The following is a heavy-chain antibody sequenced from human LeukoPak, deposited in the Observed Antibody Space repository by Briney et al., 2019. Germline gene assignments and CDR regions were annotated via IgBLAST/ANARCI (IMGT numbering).Heavy chain of an antibody. CDR3: ASLRERSYYARGFDY. Sequence: PSETLSLTCTVSGGSIRSYYWSWIRQPPRKGLEWIGYIYYSGSTNYSPSLKSRVTISVDTPKNQFSLKLSSVTAADTAVYHCASLRERSYYARGFDYWGRGTLVTVSS. J-gene: IGHJ4*02. CDR1: GGSIRSYY. V-gene: IGHV4-59*08. CDR2: IYYSGST. D-gene: IGHD1-26*01.